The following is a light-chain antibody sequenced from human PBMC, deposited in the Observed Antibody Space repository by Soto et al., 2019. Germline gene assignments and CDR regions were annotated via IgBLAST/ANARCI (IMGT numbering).Light chain of an antibody. CDR3: AAWDDSLNVV. CDR2: SNN. J-gene: IGLJ2*01. CDR1: SSNIGSNT. Sequence: QSVLTQPPSASGTPGQRFTISCSGSSSNIGSNTVNWYQQLPGTAPKLLLYSNNQRPSGVPDRFSGSKSGTSASLAISGLQSEDEADYYCAAWDDSLNVVFGGGTKLTVL. V-gene: IGLV1-44*01.